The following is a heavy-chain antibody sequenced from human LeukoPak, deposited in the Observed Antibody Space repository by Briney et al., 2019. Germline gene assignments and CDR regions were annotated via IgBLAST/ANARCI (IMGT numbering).Heavy chain of an antibody. V-gene: IGHV4-61*01. CDR1: GDSVNTGSYY. CDR3: ARATHSGWYVEDWFDP. D-gene: IGHD6-19*01. Sequence: SETLSLTCTVSGDSVNTGSYYWGWIRQPPGKGLEWIGYIYYSGSTNYNPSLKSRVTISVDTSKNQFSLKLSSVTAADTAVYYCARATHSGWYVEDWFDPWGQGTLVTVSS. CDR2: IYYSGST. J-gene: IGHJ5*02.